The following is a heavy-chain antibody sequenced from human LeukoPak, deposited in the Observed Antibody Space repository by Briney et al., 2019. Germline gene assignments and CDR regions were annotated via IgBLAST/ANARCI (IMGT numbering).Heavy chain of an antibody. D-gene: IGHD3-22*01. CDR3: ARESLGYYDSSGYYTDY. Sequence: GGSMRLSSAAYGFTSSSFSMNCDRQAPGNVLGWDSSISSSSSYIYYADSVKGRFTISRDNAKNSLYLQMNSLRAEDTAVYYCARESLGYYDSSGYYTDYWGQGTLVTVSS. J-gene: IGHJ4*02. CDR1: GFTSSSFS. CDR2: ISSSSSYI. V-gene: IGHV3-21*01.